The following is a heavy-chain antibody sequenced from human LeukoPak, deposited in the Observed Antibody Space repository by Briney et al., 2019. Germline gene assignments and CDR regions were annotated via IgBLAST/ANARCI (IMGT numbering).Heavy chain of an antibody. J-gene: IGHJ4*02. CDR1: GFTFSTYE. Sequence: GGSLRLSCTASGFTFSTYEMNWVRRAPGKGLEWVSAISGSGGSTYYADSVKGRFTISRDNSKNTLYLQMNSLRTEDTAVYYCARGGSYFDISGYYFYWGQGTLVTVSS. CDR3: ARGGSYFDISGYYFY. CDR2: ISGSGGST. V-gene: IGHV3-23*01. D-gene: IGHD3-22*01.